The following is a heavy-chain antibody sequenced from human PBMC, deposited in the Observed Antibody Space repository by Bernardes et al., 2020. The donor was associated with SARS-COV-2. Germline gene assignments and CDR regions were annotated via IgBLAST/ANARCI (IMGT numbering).Heavy chain of an antibody. D-gene: IGHD1-26*01. Sequence: GGSLRLSCVGSGFTFNNYAMSWVRQAPGKGLEWVSVISGIGRSPNYADSVKGRLTISRDNSRDTVYLQIDSLQAEDTAVYYCVTTSAGATTRSSFFRHWGPDALVTVSP. CDR3: VTTSAGATTRSSFFRH. V-gene: IGHV3-23*01. J-gene: IGHJ1*01. CDR1: GFTFNNYA. CDR2: ISGIGRSP.